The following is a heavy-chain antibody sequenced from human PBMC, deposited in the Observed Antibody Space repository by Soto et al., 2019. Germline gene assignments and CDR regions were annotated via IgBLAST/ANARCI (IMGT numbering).Heavy chain of an antibody. J-gene: IGHJ5*01. CDR2: ISGDSGNT. CDR1: GYRFTKSA. CDR3: ATDGVASGNLNFDD. V-gene: IGHV1-3*01. Sequence: ASLKLSCKASGYRFTKSAMHWVRQAPGQRLEWMGWISGDSGNTKYSPKLQDRVTITRDTSASTDYMELSSLRSEDTAFYYCATDGVASGNLNFDDRGQRTVAPVSS. D-gene: IGHD5-12*01.